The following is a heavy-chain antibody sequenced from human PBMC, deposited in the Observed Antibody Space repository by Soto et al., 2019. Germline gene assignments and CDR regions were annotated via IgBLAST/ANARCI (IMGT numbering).Heavy chain of an antibody. CDR1: GGTFSSYA. Sequence: SSVKVSCKASGGTFSSYAISWVRQAPGQGLEWMGGIIPIFGTANYAQTFQGRVTITADESTSTAYMELSSMRSEDTAVYYCARGRRYYDFGSGYPTSRYSYYYGIDVLGHRTTVT. V-gene: IGHV1-69*13. CDR3: ARGRRYYDFGSGYPTSRYSYYYGIDV. CDR2: IIPIFGTA. J-gene: IGHJ6*02. D-gene: IGHD3-3*01.